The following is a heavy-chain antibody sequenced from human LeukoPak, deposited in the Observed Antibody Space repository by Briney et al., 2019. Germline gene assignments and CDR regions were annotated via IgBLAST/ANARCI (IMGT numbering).Heavy chain of an antibody. J-gene: IGHJ4*02. D-gene: IGHD5-12*01. Sequence: GGSLRLSCAASGFTFSTFSMYWVRQAPGKGLEWAALISHSGSEKYYADSVQGRFTISRDNSKNTVFLRMNSLRAEDTAVYYCARDLFPGYSIGYHYGYWGQGTRVTVSS. V-gene: IGHV3-30*14. CDR3: ARDLFPGYSIGYHYGY. CDR1: GFTFSTFS. CDR2: ISHSGSEK.